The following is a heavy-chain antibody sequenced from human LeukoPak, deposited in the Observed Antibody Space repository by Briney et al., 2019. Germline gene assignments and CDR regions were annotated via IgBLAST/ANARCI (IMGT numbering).Heavy chain of an antibody. Sequence: SETLSLTCAVYGGSFSGYYWSWIRQPPGKGLEWIGEINHSGSTNYNPSLKSRVAISVDTSKNQFSLKLSSVTAADTAVYYCARLHYYDSSGPDDYWGQGTLVTVSS. CDR1: GGSFSGYY. CDR2: INHSGST. D-gene: IGHD3-22*01. V-gene: IGHV4-34*01. CDR3: ARLHYYDSSGPDDY. J-gene: IGHJ4*02.